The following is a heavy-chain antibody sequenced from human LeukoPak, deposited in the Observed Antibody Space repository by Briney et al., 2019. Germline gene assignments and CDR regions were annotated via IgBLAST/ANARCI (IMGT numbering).Heavy chain of an antibody. CDR1: GFTFSSYA. D-gene: IGHD3-10*01. Sequence: GGSLRLSCAASGFTFSSYAMHWVRQAPGKGLEWVAVISYDGSNKYYADSVKGRFTISRDNSKNTLYLQMNSLRAEDTAVYYCARDMSTMVILGAFDIWGQGTMVTVSS. CDR2: ISYDGSNK. J-gene: IGHJ3*02. CDR3: ARDMSTMVILGAFDI. V-gene: IGHV3-30-3*01.